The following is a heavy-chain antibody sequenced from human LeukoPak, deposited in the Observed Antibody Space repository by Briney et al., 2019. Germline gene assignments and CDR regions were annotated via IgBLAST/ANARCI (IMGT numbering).Heavy chain of an antibody. CDR2: IHYSGST. Sequence: SETLSLTCTVSGDSISGYYWSWIRQPPGKGLEWIGYIHYSGSTNYSPSLRSRFTISLDTSKNQFSLKVNSVTAADTAVYYCAREGQWLPDWFDPWGQGTLVTVSS. D-gene: IGHD6-19*01. V-gene: IGHV4-59*01. CDR3: AREGQWLPDWFDP. CDR1: GDSISGYY. J-gene: IGHJ5*02.